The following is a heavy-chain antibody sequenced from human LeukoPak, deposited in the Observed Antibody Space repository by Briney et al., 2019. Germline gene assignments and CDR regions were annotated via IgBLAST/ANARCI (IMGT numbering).Heavy chain of an antibody. CDR3: ARAPRRVNYNWFDP. CDR1: GGSISSGGYY. D-gene: IGHD1-1*01. V-gene: IGHV4-30-2*01. J-gene: IGHJ5*02. CDR2: IYHSGST. Sequence: SQTLSLTCTVSGGSISSGGYYWSWIRQPPGKGLEWIGYIYHSGSTNYNPSLKSRVTISVDTSKNQFSLKLSSVTAADTAVYYCARAPRRVNYNWFDPWGQGTLVTVSS.